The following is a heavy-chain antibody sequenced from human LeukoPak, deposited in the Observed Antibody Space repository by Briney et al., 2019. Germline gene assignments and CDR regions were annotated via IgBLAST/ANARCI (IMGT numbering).Heavy chain of an antibody. CDR1: GFTFSSYS. Sequence: PGGSLRLSCAASGFTFSSYSMNWVRQAPGKGLEWVSSISSSSSYIYYADSVKGRFTISRDNAKNSLYLQMNSLRAEDTAVYYCARARYSSSWYEPLDPWGQGTLVTVSS. D-gene: IGHD6-13*01. J-gene: IGHJ5*02. V-gene: IGHV3-21*01. CDR3: ARARYSSSWYEPLDP. CDR2: ISSSSSYI.